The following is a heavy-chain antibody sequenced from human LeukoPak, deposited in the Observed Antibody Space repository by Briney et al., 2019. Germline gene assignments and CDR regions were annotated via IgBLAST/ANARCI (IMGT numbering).Heavy chain of an antibody. CDR1: GGSISSYY. D-gene: IGHD3-22*01. V-gene: IGHV4-4*07. CDR2: IYTSGST. J-gene: IGHJ3*02. CDR3: AGDSRGYLGALDI. Sequence: SETLSLTCTVSGGSISSYYWSWIRQPAGKGLEWIGRIYTSGSTNYNPSLKSRVTISVDKSKNQFSLKLSSVTAADTAVYYCAGDSRGYLGALDICGHGTMVTVSS.